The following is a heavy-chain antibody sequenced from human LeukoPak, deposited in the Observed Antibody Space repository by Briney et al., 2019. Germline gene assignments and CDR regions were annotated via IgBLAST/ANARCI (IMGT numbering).Heavy chain of an antibody. J-gene: IGHJ4*02. D-gene: IGHD3-10*01. CDR3: ATTPLWFGELPGDY. V-gene: IGHV3-23*01. CDR2: IRGSGAST. CDR1: GFTFSSDA. Sequence: PGGSLRLSCAASGFTFSSDAMSWVRQAPGKGLEWVSAIRGSGASTYYADSVKGRFTTSRDNSTNTLYLQMNSLRAEDTAVYYCATTPLWFGELPGDYWGQGTLVTVSS.